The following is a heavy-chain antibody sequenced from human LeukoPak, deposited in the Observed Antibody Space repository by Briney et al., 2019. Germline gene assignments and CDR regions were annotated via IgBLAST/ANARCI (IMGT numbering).Heavy chain of an antibody. CDR1: GYTFTGYY. CDR3: ARGDIVVVPAAYYVFDY. D-gene: IGHD2-2*01. J-gene: IGHJ4*02. V-gene: IGHV1-2*02. CDR2: INPNSGGT. Sequence: GASVKVSCRASGYTFTGYYMHWVRQAPGQGLEWMGWINPNSGGTNYAQKFQGRVTMTRDTSISTAYMELSRLRSDDTAVYYCARGDIVVVPAAYYVFDYWGQGTLVTVSS.